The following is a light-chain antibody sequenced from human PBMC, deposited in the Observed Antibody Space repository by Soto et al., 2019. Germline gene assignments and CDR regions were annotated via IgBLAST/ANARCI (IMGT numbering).Light chain of an antibody. Sequence: VIWVPQSACFLSASTGDRVTLCCRMSQGISSYLAWYQQKQGKAPRLLIYDASILESGVPSRFSGSGSGTDLTITISRLQPEDGEVYYCQQYGSSPITFGQGTRLDIK. CDR1: QGISSY. V-gene: IGKV1D-8*03. J-gene: IGKJ5*01. CDR2: DAS. CDR3: QQYGSSPIT.